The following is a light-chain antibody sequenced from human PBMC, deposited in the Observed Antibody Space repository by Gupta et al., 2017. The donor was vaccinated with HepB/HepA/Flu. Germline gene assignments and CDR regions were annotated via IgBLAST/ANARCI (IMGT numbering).Light chain of an antibody. CDR2: QGS. CDR1: TLWDQY. V-gene: IGLV3-1*01. Sequence: SYELTQPPSVSVSPGQTASITCSGDTLWDQYACWYQQKPGQTPVLVIYQGSQRPSEIPDRFSGSNSGNTATLAIRGTEDMDEAYYYCQAWVSSIVVFGGGTRLTVL. J-gene: IGLJ2*01. CDR3: QAWVSSIVV.